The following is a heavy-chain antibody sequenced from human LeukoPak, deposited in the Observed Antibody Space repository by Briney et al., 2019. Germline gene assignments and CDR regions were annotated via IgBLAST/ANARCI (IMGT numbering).Heavy chain of an antibody. J-gene: IGHJ3*02. CDR1: GNTFTSYD. CDR2: MNPNSGNT. CDR3: ARGHERVTALVGARAFDI. V-gene: IGHV1-8*01. D-gene: IGHD1-26*01. Sequence: ASVRVSCKASGNTFTSYDINWVRQATGQGLEWMGWMNPNSGNTGYAQKFQGRVTMTRNTSISTAYMELSSLRSEDTAVYYCARGHERVTALVGARAFDIWGQGTMVTVSS.